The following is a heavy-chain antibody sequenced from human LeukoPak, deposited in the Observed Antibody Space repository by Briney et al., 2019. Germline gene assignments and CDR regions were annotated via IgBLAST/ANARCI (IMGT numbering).Heavy chain of an antibody. CDR3: ARSSRYNSAWFLY. CDR2: IYYSRST. CDR1: GGSASSHY. J-gene: IGHJ4*02. V-gene: IGHV4-59*02. Sequence: SETLSLTCTVSGGSASSHYWSWIRQPPGKGLEWIGYIYYSRSTIYSPSLQGRVTIIIDTSKNQFSLNLSSVTAADTAVYYCARSSRYNSAWFLYWGRGTLVIVYS. D-gene: IGHD6-19*01.